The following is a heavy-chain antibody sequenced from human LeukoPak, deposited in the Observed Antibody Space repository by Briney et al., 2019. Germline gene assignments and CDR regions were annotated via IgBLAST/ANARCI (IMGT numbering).Heavy chain of an antibody. CDR2: INHSGST. V-gene: IGHV4-34*01. CDR3: ASWGPYSSSWYTYYYYYGMDV. J-gene: IGHJ6*02. CDR1: GGSFSGYY. Sequence: PSETLSLTCAVYGGSFSGYYWSWIRQPPGKGLEWTGEINHSGSTNYNPSLKSRVTISVDTSKNQFSLKLSSVTAADTAVYYCASWGPYSSSWYTYYYYYGMDVWGQGTTVTVSS. D-gene: IGHD6-13*01.